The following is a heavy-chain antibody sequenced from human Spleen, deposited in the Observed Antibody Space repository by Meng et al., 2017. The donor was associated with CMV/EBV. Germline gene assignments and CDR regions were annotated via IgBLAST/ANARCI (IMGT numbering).Heavy chain of an antibody. CDR1: GFTFRKFT. Sequence: SLKISCAASGFTFRKFTMNWVRRAPGKGLEWVSGISGNTGFIGYADSVKGRFTISRDNAKKTLSLEMNTLRAEDTALYYCAKGGGERVTFDAMDVWGQGTTVTVSS. D-gene: IGHD2-21*02. J-gene: IGHJ6*02. V-gene: IGHV3-9*01. CDR2: ISGNTGFI. CDR3: AKGGGERVTFDAMDV.